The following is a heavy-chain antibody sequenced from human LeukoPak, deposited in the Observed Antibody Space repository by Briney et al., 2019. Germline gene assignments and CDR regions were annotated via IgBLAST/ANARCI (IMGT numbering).Heavy chain of an antibody. D-gene: IGHD3-10*01. CDR1: GGSISSTKW. Sequence: PSGTLSLTCAVSGGSISSTKWWSWVRQPPGKGLEWIGEISHGGSTNFIPSLKSRVTMSKDKSKNQFSLKLSSVTAADTAIYYCASGQGRGGSSDWLDPWGRGALVTVSS. CDR3: ASGQGRGGSSDWLDP. V-gene: IGHV4-4*02. J-gene: IGHJ5*02. CDR2: ISHGGST.